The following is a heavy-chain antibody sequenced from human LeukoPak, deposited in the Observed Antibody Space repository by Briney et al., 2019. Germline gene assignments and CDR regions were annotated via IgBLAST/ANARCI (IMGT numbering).Heavy chain of an antibody. J-gene: IGHJ5*02. Sequence: ASVKVSCKVSGYALTELSMHWVRQAPGKGLEWMGGFDPEDGETIYAQKFQGRVTMTEDTSTDTAYMELSSLRSEDTAVYYCATVPGYCGGDCYSPGSWFDPWGQGTLVTVSS. CDR2: FDPEDGET. D-gene: IGHD2-21*02. CDR1: GYALTELS. CDR3: ATVPGYCGGDCYSPGSWFDP. V-gene: IGHV1-24*01.